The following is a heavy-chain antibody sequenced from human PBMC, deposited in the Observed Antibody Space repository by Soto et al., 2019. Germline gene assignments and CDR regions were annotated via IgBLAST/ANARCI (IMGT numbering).Heavy chain of an antibody. CDR1: GYSISSVYT. CDR3: ARDPSQVENRFDL. D-gene: IGHD1-1*01. Sequence: LDTRSLTCAVSGYSISSVYTWGWLRVPPGKGVEWIGSLYHGGSKYCNPSLKSRASISVDTPKNQFCLKVTSVTAADTAVCYCARDPSQVENRFDLWGQGTLVTVSS. CDR2: LYHGGSK. J-gene: IGHJ5*02. V-gene: IGHV4-38-2*02.